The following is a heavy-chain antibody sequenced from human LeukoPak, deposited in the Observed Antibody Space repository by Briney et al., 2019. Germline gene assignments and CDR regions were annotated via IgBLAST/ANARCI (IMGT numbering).Heavy chain of an antibody. CDR2: INPNSGGT. Sequence: ASVKVSCKASGYTFTGYYMHWVRQDPGQGLEWMGWINPNSGGTNYAQKFQGRVTMTRDTSISTAYMELSRLRSDDTAVYYCARGASGVYTVTTSWFDPWGQGTLVTVSS. D-gene: IGHD4-17*01. CDR3: ARGASGVYTVTTSWFDP. CDR1: GYTFTGYY. V-gene: IGHV1-2*02. J-gene: IGHJ5*02.